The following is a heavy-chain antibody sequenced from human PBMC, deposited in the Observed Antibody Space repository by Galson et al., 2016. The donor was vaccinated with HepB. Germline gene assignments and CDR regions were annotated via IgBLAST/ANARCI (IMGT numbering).Heavy chain of an antibody. V-gene: IGHV6-1*01. CDR3: ARARSRGWSDAFDY. J-gene: IGHJ4*02. CDR1: GDSVSSNSAA. Sequence: CAISGDSVSSNSAAWNWFRQSTSRRLEWLGRTYYRSKWYNDYPLYLKTRININADTSSNEVSLQLKSVTLEDTAVYYCARARSRGWSDAFDYWGQGTLVTISS. CDR2: TYYRSKWYN. D-gene: IGHD6-19*01.